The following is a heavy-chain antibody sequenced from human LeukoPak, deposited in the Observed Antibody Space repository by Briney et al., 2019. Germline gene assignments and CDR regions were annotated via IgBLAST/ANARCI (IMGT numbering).Heavy chain of an antibody. CDR1: GYTFTSHY. J-gene: IGHJ4*02. V-gene: IGHV1-46*01. CDR3: ARGSTVIMLDH. Sequence: ASVKVSCKASGYTFTSHYIHWVRQAPGQGLEWMGIINPSGGSTNSAQKFQGRVTMTRDTSTSTVYMEVSSLRSEDTAVYYCARGSTVIMLDHWGQGTLVTVSS. CDR2: INPSGGST. D-gene: IGHD4-11*01.